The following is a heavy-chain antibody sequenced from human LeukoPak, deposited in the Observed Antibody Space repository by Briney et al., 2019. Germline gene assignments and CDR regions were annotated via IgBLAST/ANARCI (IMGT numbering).Heavy chain of an antibody. Sequence: SETLSLTCTVSGGSISSSSYYWGWIRQPPGKGLEWIGSIYYSGSTYYNPSLKSRVTISVDTSKNQFSLKLSSVTAADTAIYYCARDAKYYYGSRTFFFYEHWGQGTLLTVSS. V-gene: IGHV4-39*07. CDR2: IYYSGST. CDR3: ARDAKYYYGSRTFFFYEH. J-gene: IGHJ4*02. CDR1: GGSISSSSYY. D-gene: IGHD3-10*01.